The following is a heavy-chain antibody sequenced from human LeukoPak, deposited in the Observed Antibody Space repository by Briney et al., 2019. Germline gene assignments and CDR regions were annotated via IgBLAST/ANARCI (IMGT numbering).Heavy chain of an antibody. D-gene: IGHD1-26*01. CDR3: ARVGGSYFTFDY. Sequence: PGRSLRLSCAASGFTFSSYAMHWVRQAPGKGLEWVAVISYDGSNKYYADSVKGRFTISRDNSKNTLYLQMNRLSAEDTAVYYCARVGGSYFTFDYWGQGTLVTVSS. V-gene: IGHV3-30-3*01. J-gene: IGHJ4*02. CDR2: ISYDGSNK. CDR1: GFTFSSYA.